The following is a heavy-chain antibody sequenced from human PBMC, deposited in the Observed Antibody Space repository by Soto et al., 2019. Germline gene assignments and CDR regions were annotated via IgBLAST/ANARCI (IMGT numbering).Heavy chain of an antibody. D-gene: IGHD5-12*01. CDR3: TANGYYSVDY. CDR2: IYHSGRT. Sequence: QVQLQESGPGLVKPSGTLSLTCSVSGDSITSDTWWSWVRQSPGKGLEWIGEIYHSGRTHYNPSLEXRVILSVDTSKNDFSLTLSSVPAADTAVYYCTANGYYSVDYWGQGSLVTVSS. J-gene: IGHJ4*02. CDR1: GDSITSDTW. V-gene: IGHV4-4*02.